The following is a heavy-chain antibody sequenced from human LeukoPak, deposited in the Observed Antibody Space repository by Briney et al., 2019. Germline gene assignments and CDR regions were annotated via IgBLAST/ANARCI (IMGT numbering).Heavy chain of an antibody. CDR2: ISYDGSNK. J-gene: IGHJ6*02. D-gene: IGHD2-15*01. CDR1: GFTFSSYA. Sequence: GGSLRLSCAASGFTFSSYAMHWVRQAPGKGLEWVAVISYDGSNKYYADSVKGRFTISRDNSKNTLYLQMNSLRAEDTAVYYCAREECSGGSCNALYGMDVWGQGTTVTVS. V-gene: IGHV3-30-3*01. CDR3: AREECSGGSCNALYGMDV.